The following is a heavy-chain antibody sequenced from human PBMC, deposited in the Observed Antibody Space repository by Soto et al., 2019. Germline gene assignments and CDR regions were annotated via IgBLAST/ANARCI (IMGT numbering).Heavy chain of an antibody. D-gene: IGHD3-3*01. V-gene: IGHV1-2*04. J-gene: IGHJ3*02. CDR1: GYTFTGYY. Sequence: ASVKVSCKASGYTFTGYYMHWVRQAPGQGLEWMGWINPNSGGTNYAQKFQGWVTMTRDTSISTAYMELSRLRSDDTAVYYCARGYGVGLRFLEWLGSFDIWGQGTMVTVSS. CDR2: INPNSGGT. CDR3: ARGYGVGLRFLEWLGSFDI.